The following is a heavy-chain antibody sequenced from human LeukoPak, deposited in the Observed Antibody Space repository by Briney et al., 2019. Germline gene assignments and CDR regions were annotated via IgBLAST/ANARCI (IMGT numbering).Heavy chain of an antibody. J-gene: IGHJ4*02. D-gene: IGHD3-3*01. CDR2: ISSDGSNK. Sequence: PGRSLRLSCAASGFAFSSYAMHWVRQAPGKGLEWVAVISSDGSNKYFADSVKGRFTISRDNSQNTLYLQMNSLRAEDTAVYYCARDRTGGFLEWLLTLDYWGQGTLATVSS. CDR1: GFAFSSYA. V-gene: IGHV3-30*01. CDR3: ARDRTGGFLEWLLTLDY.